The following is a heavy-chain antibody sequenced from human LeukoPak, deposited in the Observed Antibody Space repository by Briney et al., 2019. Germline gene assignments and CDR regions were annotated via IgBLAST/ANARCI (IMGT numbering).Heavy chain of an antibody. J-gene: IGHJ6*03. CDR3: AKGAIPVSVGANGGRYYYYYMDV. D-gene: IGHD1-26*01. CDR1: GFTFSSYE. Sequence: PGGSLRLSCAASGFTFSSYEMNWVRQAPGKGLEWVSYISSSGSTIYYADSVKGRFTISRDNAKNPLYLQMNSLRAEDTAVYYCAKGAIPVSVGANGGRYYYYYMDVWGKGTTVTISS. V-gene: IGHV3-48*03. CDR2: ISSSGSTI.